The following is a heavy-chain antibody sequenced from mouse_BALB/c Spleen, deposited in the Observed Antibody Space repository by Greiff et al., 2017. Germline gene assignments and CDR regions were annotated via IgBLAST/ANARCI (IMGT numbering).Heavy chain of an antibody. V-gene: IGHV3-2*02. CDR3: AREGRYFDY. CDR2: ISYSGST. J-gene: IGHJ2*01. CDR1: GYSITSDYA. Sequence: VQLKESGPGLVKPSQSLSLTCTVTGYSITSDYAWNWIRQFPGNKLEWMGYISYSGSTSYNPSLKSRISITRDTSKNQFFLQLNSVTTEDTATYYCAREGRYFDYWGQGTTLTVSS. D-gene: IGHD3-3*01.